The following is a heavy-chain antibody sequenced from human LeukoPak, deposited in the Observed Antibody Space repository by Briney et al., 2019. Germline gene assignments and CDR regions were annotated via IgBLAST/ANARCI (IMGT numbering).Heavy chain of an antibody. CDR1: GVTLSSYA. V-gene: IGHV3-23*01. CDR2: ISSSGSGGNT. CDR3: AKDRTVGASYWYFDL. D-gene: IGHD1-26*01. Sequence: GGSLRLSCAASGVTLSSYAMSWAREAPGKGVEWVSGISSSGSGGNTYYADSVKSQFTNSRYSSQNTLFLHMTTLRAEDTAIYYCAKDRTVGASYWYFDLWGRGTLVTVSS. J-gene: IGHJ2*01.